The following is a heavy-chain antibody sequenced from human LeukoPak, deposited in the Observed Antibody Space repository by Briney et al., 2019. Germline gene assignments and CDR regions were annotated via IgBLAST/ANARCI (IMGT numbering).Heavy chain of an antibody. CDR1: GYTFTSYG. Sequence: GASVKVSCKASGYTFTSYGISWVRQAPGQGLEWMGWISAYNGNTNYAQKLQGRVTMTTDTSTSTAYMELRSLRSDDTAVYYCARGRKQYCSGGSCYPYYYYGMDVWGQGTTVTVSS. D-gene: IGHD2-15*01. CDR3: ARGRKQYCSGGSCYPYYYYGMDV. CDR2: ISAYNGNT. V-gene: IGHV1-18*01. J-gene: IGHJ6*02.